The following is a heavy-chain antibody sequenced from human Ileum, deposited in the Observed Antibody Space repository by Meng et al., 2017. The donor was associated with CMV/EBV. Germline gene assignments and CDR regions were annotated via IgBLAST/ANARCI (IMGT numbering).Heavy chain of an antibody. CDR2: VYYNGRT. D-gene: IGHD5-12*01. Sequence: QLPLHGSGQGLVKPSETLSLTCTVSGASLSTSDYYWAYIRQSPGKGLEWIGSVYYNGRTYSNSSLESRVTMSLDTSKNQFSLRLSSVTAADTAMYFCAREKSGSHFDSWGQGTLVTVSS. J-gene: IGHJ4*02. CDR1: GASLSTSDYY. V-gene: IGHV4-39*07. CDR3: AREKSGSHFDS.